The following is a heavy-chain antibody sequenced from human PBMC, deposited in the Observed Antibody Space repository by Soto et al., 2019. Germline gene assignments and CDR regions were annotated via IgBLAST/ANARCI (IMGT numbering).Heavy chain of an antibody. D-gene: IGHD6-19*01. V-gene: IGHV6-1*01. J-gene: IGHJ4*02. CDR3: AREGYSSGWYSAPIYYFDY. CDR1: GDSVSSNSAA. CDR2: TYYRSKWYN. Sequence: LSQTLSLTCAISGDSVSSNSAAWNWIRQSPSRGLEWLGRTYYRSKWYNDYAVSVKSRITINPDTSKNQFSLQLNSVTPEDTAVYYCAREGYSSGWYSAPIYYFDYWGQGTLVTAPQ.